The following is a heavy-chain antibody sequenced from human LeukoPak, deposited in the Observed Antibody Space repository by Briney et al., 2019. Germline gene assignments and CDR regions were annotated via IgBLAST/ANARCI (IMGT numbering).Heavy chain of an antibody. CDR3: AKITNHDFWSGFDY. CDR1: GFTFSSYA. D-gene: IGHD3-3*01. CDR2: ISGSGGST. Sequence: PGGSLRLSCAASGFTFSSYAMSWVRQAPGKGLEWVSAISGSGGSTYYAYSVKGRFTISRDNSKNTLYLQMNSLRAEDTAVYYCAKITNHDFWSGFDYWGQGTLVTVSS. J-gene: IGHJ4*02. V-gene: IGHV3-23*01.